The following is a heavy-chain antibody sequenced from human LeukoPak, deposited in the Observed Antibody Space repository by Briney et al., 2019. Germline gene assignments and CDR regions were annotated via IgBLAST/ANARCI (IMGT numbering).Heavy chain of an antibody. Sequence: PGGSLRLSCVASGFSFDDYGMFWVRQTPGKGLEWVSGISWNSGNIGYADFVKGRFTVSRDNGKNSLYLQMNSLRAEDTAVYYCARGGGYWGQGTLVTVSS. CDR2: ISWNSGNI. V-gene: IGHV3-20*04. J-gene: IGHJ4*02. CDR3: ARGGGY. CDR1: GFSFDDYG.